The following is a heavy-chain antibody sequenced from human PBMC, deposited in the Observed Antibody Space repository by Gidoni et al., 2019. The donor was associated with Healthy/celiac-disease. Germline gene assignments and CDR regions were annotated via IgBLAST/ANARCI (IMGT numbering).Heavy chain of an antibody. V-gene: IGHV4-34*01. CDR3: ARGGTYYYGSGSYQEA. D-gene: IGHD3-10*01. J-gene: IGHJ5*02. Sequence: QVQLQQWGAGLLKPSETLSLTCAVYGGSFSGYYWSWIRQPPGKGLEWIGEINHSGSTNYNPSLKSRVTISVDTSKNQFSLKLSSVTAADTAVYYCARGGTYYYGSGSYQEAWGQGTLVTVSS. CDR1: GGSFSGYY. CDR2: INHSGST.